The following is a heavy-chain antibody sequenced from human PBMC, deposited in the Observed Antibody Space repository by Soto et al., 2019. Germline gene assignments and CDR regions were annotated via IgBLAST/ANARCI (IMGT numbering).Heavy chain of an antibody. CDR3: ARDVLGGGYCTNGVCLGLQH. CDR1: GGTFSGYS. D-gene: IGHD2-8*01. V-gene: IGHV1-69*06. Sequence: SVKVSCKASGGTFSGYSISWVLQAPGQGLEWMGGIIPIFGTANYTQKFQGRVTITADKSTSTAYMELSSLRSEDTAVYYCARDVLGGGYCTNGVCLGLQHWGQGTLVTVSS. CDR2: IIPIFGTA. J-gene: IGHJ1*01.